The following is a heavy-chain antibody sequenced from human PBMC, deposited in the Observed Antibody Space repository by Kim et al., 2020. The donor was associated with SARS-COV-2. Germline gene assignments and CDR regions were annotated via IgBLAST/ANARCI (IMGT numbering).Heavy chain of an antibody. CDR3: ASGPLRSWFDP. V-gene: IGHV4-34*01. J-gene: IGHJ5*02. D-gene: IGHD3-16*01. CDR1: GGSFSGYY. Sequence: SETLSLTCAVYGGSFSGYYWSWIRQPPRKGLEWIGEINHSGSTNYNPSLNIRGTITVDTSTNQFPLKLSSVSAAAAAAYFCASGPLRSWFDPWG. CDR2: INHSGST.